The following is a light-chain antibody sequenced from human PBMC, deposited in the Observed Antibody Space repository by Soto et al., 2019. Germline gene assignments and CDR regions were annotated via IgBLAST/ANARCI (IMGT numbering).Light chain of an antibody. J-gene: IGKJ1*01. Sequence: DIQMTQSPSTLSSSVGDRVIITCQASQTISSHLNWYQQKPGKAPKLLIYDASSLESGVPSRFSGSGSGTEFTLTISSLKPDDFATYYCQQYNSYLWTFGQGTKVDIK. CDR3: QQYNSYLWT. CDR1: QTISSH. CDR2: DAS. V-gene: IGKV1-5*01.